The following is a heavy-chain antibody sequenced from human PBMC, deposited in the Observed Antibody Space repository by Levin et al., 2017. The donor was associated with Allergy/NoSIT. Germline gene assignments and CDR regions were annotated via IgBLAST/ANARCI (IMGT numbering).Heavy chain of an antibody. CDR2: IAYDGTNR. V-gene: IGHV3-30*18. Sequence: GGSLRLSCAASGFTFNTYGMHWVRQAPGKGLEWVTVIAYDGTNRYYADSVRGRFTISRDNSRNTVHLQMNNLRPEDTAIYYCAKDSDEWGRYYYTGMDVWGQGTTVTVSS. D-gene: IGHD7-27*01. J-gene: IGHJ6*02. CDR1: GFTFNTYG. CDR3: AKDSDEWGRYYYTGMDV.